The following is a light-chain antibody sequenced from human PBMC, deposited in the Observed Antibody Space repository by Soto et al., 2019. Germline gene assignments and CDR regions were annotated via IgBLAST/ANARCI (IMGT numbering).Light chain of an antibody. CDR1: SSNIGAEYD. CDR3: QSYDSSLTTFV. CDR2: GDN. J-gene: IGLJ1*01. Sequence: QSVLTQPPSVSGAPGQRVAISCTGSSSNIGAEYDVHWYQQLPGTAPKRLIYGDNNRPSGAPDRFSGSKSGISASLAITGLQPEDEADYYCQSYDSSLTTFVFGTGTKVTVL. V-gene: IGLV1-40*01.